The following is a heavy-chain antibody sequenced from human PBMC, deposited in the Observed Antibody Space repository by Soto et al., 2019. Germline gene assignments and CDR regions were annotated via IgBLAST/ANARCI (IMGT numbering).Heavy chain of an antibody. V-gene: IGHV3-9*01. Sequence: EVQLVESGGGLVQPGRSLRLACAASGFTFDQYTMNWVRQAPGKGLEWVSSITCHSGTIGYADSVKGRFTIARDNATNSLYLQMNRLGGEATALYYCAKELITFGACNDYYMDVWGNGTTVTVSS. J-gene: IGHJ6*03. CDR1: GFTFDQYT. D-gene: IGHD3-16*01. CDR3: AKELITFGACNDYYMDV. CDR2: ITCHSGTI.